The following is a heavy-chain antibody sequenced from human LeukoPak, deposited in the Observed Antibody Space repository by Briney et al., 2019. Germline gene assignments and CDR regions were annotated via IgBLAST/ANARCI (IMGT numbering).Heavy chain of an antibody. CDR3: ARLLDSSGWLFDY. V-gene: IGHV4-59*08. J-gene: IGHJ4*02. CDR2: IYYSGST. CDR1: GGSISDYF. Sequence: SETLSLTCGVYGGSISDYFWSWIRQPPGKGLEWIGYIYYSGSTNYNPSLKSRVTISVDTSKNQFSLKLSSVTAADTAVYYCARLLDSSGWLFDYWGQGTLVTVSS. D-gene: IGHD6-19*01.